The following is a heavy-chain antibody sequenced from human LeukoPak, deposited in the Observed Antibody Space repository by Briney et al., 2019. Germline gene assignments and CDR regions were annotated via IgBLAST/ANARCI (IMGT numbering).Heavy chain of an antibody. V-gene: IGHV1-8*02. D-gene: IGHD6-19*01. Sequence: ASVKVSCKASGYTFTRYYMHWVRQATGQGLEWMGWMNPNSGNTGYAQKFQGRVTMTRNTSISTAYMELSSLRSEDTAVYYCARLSIVVASWGQGTLVTVSS. CDR3: ARLSIVVAS. CDR1: GYTFTRYY. CDR2: MNPNSGNT. J-gene: IGHJ4*02.